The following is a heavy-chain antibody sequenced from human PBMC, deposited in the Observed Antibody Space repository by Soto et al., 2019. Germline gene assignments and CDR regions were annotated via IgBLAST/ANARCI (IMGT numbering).Heavy chain of an antibody. Sequence: TSETLSLTCTVSGGSISSGGYYWSWIPKHPGKGLEWIGYIYYSGSTYYNPSLKSLVTISVDTSKNQFSLKLSSVTAADKAVYYCARIDSSGYYYGYYFDYWGQGTLVTVSS. CDR3: ARIDSSGYYYGYYFDY. CDR1: GGSISSGGYY. V-gene: IGHV4-31*01. D-gene: IGHD3-22*01. J-gene: IGHJ4*02. CDR2: IYYSGST.